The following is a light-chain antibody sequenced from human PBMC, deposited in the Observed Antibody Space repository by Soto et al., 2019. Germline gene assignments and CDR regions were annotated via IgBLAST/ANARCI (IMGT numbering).Light chain of an antibody. Sequence: AIQMTQSPSSLSASVGDRVTMTCRASQGINNELAWYQQKPGKAPKLLIYAASNLHSGVPARFSGSGSGTDFALTISSLQPEDFATYFCLHDYTYPRTFGQGTKVE. CDR1: QGINNE. V-gene: IGKV1-6*01. CDR2: AAS. CDR3: LHDYTYPRT. J-gene: IGKJ1*01.